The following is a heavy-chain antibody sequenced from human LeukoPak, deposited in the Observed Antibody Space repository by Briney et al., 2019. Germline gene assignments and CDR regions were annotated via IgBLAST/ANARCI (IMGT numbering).Heavy chain of an antibody. CDR2: IYYSGST. V-gene: IGHV4-59*01. CDR3: AREANYYGSGSYFEGTFDY. CDR1: GGSISSYY. Sequence: SETLSLTCTVSGGSISSYYWSWIRQPPGKGLEWIGYIYYSGSTNYNPSLKSRVTISVDTSKNQFSLKLSSVTAADTAVYYCAREANYYGSGSYFEGTFDYWGQGSLVTVSS. D-gene: IGHD3-10*01. J-gene: IGHJ4*02.